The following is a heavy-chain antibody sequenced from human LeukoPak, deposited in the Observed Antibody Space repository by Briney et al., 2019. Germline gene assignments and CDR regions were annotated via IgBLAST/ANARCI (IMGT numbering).Heavy chain of an antibody. Sequence: PGGTLRLSCAASGFTFRSYGMSWVRQAPGKGLEWVSVISGSGGSTYYADSVKGRFTISRDNSKNTLYLQMNSLRAEDTAVYYCAKDLKASSSWQDPGWYFDLWGRGTLVTVSS. CDR3: AKDLKASSSWQDPGWYFDL. V-gene: IGHV3-23*01. CDR2: ISGSGGST. CDR1: GFTFRSYG. J-gene: IGHJ2*01. D-gene: IGHD6-13*01.